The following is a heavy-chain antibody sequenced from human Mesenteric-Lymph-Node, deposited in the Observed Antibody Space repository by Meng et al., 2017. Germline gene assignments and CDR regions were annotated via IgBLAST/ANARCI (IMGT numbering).Heavy chain of an antibody. J-gene: IGHJ4*02. Sequence: ASVKVSCKASGYTFTSYYMHWVRQAPGQGLEWMGRINPYYGVANYAQKFQGRVTVTRDTSISTAYMELTRLRSDDTAVYYCAILVDATERDYWGQGTLVTVSS. CDR2: INPYYGVA. V-gene: IGHV1-2*06. D-gene: IGHD3-3*02. CDR3: AILVDATERDY. CDR1: GYTFTSYY.